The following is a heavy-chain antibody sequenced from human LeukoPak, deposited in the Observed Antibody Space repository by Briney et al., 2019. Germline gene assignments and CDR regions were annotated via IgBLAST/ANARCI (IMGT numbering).Heavy chain of an antibody. CDR3: ARHSRYSYVFDY. Sequence: PSETLSLTCTVSGGSISNYYWSWIRQPPGKGLEWIGNIYYSGSTYYNPSLKSRVTISVDTSKNQFSLKLSSVTAADTAVYLCARHSRYSYVFDYWGQGTLVTVSS. J-gene: IGHJ4*02. D-gene: IGHD5-12*01. V-gene: IGHV4-59*08. CDR2: IYYSGST. CDR1: GGSISNYY.